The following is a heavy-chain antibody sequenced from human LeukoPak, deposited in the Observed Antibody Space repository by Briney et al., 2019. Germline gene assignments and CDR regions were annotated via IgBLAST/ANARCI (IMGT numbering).Heavy chain of an antibody. CDR3: ARASGYYYDSSGYSTYYFDY. CDR1: GGSISSYY. V-gene: IGHV4-59*01. J-gene: IGHJ4*02. D-gene: IGHD3-22*01. Sequence: SETLSLTCTVSGGSISSYYWSWIRQPPGKGREWIGYIYYSGSTNYNPSLKSRVTISVDTSKNQFSLKLSSVTAADTAVYYCARASGYYYDSSGYSTYYFDYWGQGTLVTVSS. CDR2: IYYSGST.